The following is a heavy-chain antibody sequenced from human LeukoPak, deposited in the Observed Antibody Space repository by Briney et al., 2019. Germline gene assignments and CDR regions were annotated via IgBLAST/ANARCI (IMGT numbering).Heavy chain of an antibody. V-gene: IGHV3-23*01. Sequence: GGSLRLSCAASGFPFSSYAMSWVRQAPGKGLEWVSSISNSGGNTYYADSVKGRFTISRDNSKNTLHLQMNSLRAEDTAVYYCAKDLSSIAVAGFHYWGQGTLVTVSS. CDR2: ISNSGGNT. D-gene: IGHD6-19*01. CDR3: AKDLSSIAVAGFHY. CDR1: GFPFSSYA. J-gene: IGHJ4*02.